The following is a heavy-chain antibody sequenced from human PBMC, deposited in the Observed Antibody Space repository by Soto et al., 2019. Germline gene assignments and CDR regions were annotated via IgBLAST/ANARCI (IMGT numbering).Heavy chain of an antibody. J-gene: IGHJ6*02. Sequence: ASVKVSCKASGYTFTGYYMHWVRQAPGQGLEWMGWINPNSGGTNYAQKFQGWVTMTRDTSISTAYMELSRLRSDDTAVYYCAREGGSIHQGEKEDYYYYGMDVWGQGTTVTVSS. CDR1: GYTFTGYY. D-gene: IGHD2-15*01. CDR2: INPNSGGT. V-gene: IGHV1-2*04. CDR3: AREGGSIHQGEKEDYYYYGMDV.